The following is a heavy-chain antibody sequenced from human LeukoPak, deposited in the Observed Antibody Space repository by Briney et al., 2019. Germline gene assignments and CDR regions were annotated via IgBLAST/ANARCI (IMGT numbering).Heavy chain of an antibody. D-gene: IGHD4-11*01. CDR3: ARDFQIDYSNHVGWFDP. CDR2: IYSSGST. J-gene: IGHJ5*02. Sequence: PSETLSLTCTVSGGSISSYYWSWIRQPAGKGLEWIGRIYSSGSTNYNPTLKSRVTMSVDTSKNQFSLKLSSVTAADTAVYYCARDFQIDYSNHVGWFDPWGQGTLVTVSS. CDR1: GGSISSYY. V-gene: IGHV4-4*07.